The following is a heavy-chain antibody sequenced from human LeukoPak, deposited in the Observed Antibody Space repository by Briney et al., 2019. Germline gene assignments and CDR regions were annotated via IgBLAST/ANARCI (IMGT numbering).Heavy chain of an antibody. D-gene: IGHD4-23*01. CDR3: ARDRAVGASDSYDL. CDR2: ISTSDRRV. V-gene: IGHV3-11*04. Sequence: GGSLRLSCIGSGFTFSDRYMAWIRQRPGKGLEWVSYISTSDRRVYLADSVKGRFTVSRDDARKSLFLQMNSLRPDDTAVYYCARDRAVGASDSYDLWGPGTMVIVSS. CDR1: GFTFSDRY. J-gene: IGHJ3*01.